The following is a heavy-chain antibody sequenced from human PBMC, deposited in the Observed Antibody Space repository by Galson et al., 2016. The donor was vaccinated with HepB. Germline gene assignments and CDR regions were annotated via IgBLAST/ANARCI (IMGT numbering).Heavy chain of an antibody. J-gene: IGHJ1*01. V-gene: IGHV3-48*02. D-gene: IGHD3-10*01. CDR2: ITSSSSTI. CDR1: GFTFSSYS. Sequence: SLRLSCAVSGFTFSSYSMDWVRQAPGKGLEWVSYITSSSSTIYYADSVKGRFTISRDNAKNSLYPQMNSLRDEDTAVYYCAKSPLMFFGELLGYFQHWGQGTLVTVSS. CDR3: AKSPLMFFGELLGYFQH.